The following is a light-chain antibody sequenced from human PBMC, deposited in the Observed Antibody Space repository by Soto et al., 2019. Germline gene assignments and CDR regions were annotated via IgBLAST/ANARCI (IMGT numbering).Light chain of an antibody. Sequence: DIQLTQCPSSLSASLGDRVTIICRASQGITNYLAWYQQKPGKVPKLLIYAASTLQSGVPSRFSGSGSGTDFTLTISSLQPEDVATYYCQKYNSAPLTLGGGTKVDIK. CDR2: AAS. J-gene: IGKJ4*01. V-gene: IGKV1-27*01. CDR3: QKYNSAPLT. CDR1: QGITNY.